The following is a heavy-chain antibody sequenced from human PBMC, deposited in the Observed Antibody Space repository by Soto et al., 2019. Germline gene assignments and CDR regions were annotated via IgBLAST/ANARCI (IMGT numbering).Heavy chain of an antibody. J-gene: IGHJ5*01. CDR3: ARDILSGGAYPDS. Sequence: PGGSLRLSCAASGFTFSGYTMNWVRQAPGKGLEGISSISSGSSYIYYAGSVKGRFTISRDNAKNSLFLQMKSLRADDTAVYYCARDILSGGAYPDSWGQGTKVTVSS. V-gene: IGHV3-21*01. CDR1: GFTFSGYT. D-gene: IGHD3-10*01. CDR2: ISSGSSYI.